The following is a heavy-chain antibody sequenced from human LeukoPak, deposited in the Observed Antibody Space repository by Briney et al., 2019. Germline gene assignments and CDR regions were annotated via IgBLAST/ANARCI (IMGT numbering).Heavy chain of an antibody. CDR1: GFTFSSYG. Sequence: GGSLRLSCAASGFTFSSYGMSWVRQAPGKGLEWVSAISGSGGFAYYADSVKGRFTISRDNSKNTLYLQMNSLRAEDTAVYYCAKQGRGLAAAYFDFWGQGTLVTVSS. CDR2: ISGSGGFA. J-gene: IGHJ4*02. CDR3: AKQGRGLAAAYFDF. D-gene: IGHD6-13*01. V-gene: IGHV3-23*01.